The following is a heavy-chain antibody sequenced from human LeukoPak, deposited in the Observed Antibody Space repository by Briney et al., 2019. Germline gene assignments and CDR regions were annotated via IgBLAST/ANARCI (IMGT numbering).Heavy chain of an antibody. CDR2: MNPISGNT. V-gene: IGHV1-8*01. CDR3: ARDSGSYYYYYMDV. CDR1: GYTFTSYD. Sequence: ASVKVSCKASGYTFTSYDINWVRQATGQGLEWMGWMNPISGNTGYAQKFQGRVTMTRNTSISTAYMELSSLRSEDTAVYYCARDSGSYYYYYMDVWGKGTTVTVSS. J-gene: IGHJ6*03. D-gene: IGHD5-12*01.